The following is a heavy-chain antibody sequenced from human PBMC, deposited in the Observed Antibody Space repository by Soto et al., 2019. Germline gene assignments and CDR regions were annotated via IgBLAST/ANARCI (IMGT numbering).Heavy chain of an antibody. V-gene: IGHV1-46*01. D-gene: IGHD1-26*01. CDR1: GYTFTTYY. CDR3: ARXVNSGLDY. J-gene: IGHJ4*02. CDR2: INPSGGST. Sequence: QVQLVQSGAEVKKPGASVKVSCKASGYTFTTYYLHWVRQAPGQGLEWMGFINPSGGSTSYALKFQGRVTMTTDTSTSTLYMELSSLRSEDTAVYYCARXVNSGLDYWGQGSLVTVSS.